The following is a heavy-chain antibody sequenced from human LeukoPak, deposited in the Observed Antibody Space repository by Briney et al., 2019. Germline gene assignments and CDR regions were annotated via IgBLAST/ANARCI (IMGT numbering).Heavy chain of an antibody. CDR2: IIPILGIA. Sequence: SVKVSCKASVGTFSSYAISWVRQAPGQGLEWMGRIIPILGIANYAQKFQGRVTITADKSTSTAYMELSSLRSEDTAMYYCARGTAMVTQGFDYWGQGTLVTVSS. V-gene: IGHV1-69*04. J-gene: IGHJ4*02. CDR3: ARGTAMVTQGFDY. CDR1: VGTFSSYA. D-gene: IGHD5-18*01.